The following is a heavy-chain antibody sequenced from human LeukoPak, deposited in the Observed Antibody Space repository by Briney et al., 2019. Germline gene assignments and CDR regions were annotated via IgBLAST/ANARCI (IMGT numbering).Heavy chain of an antibody. CDR1: GGSISSSSYY. CDR2: IYYSGST. V-gene: IGHV4-39*01. D-gene: IGHD1-26*01. CDR3: ARYPIVGATSNAFDI. Sequence: PSGTLSLTCTVSGGSISSSSYYWGWIRQPPGKGLEWIGSIYYSGSTYYNPSLKSRVTISVDTSKNQFSLKLSSVTAADTAVYYCARYPIVGATSNAFDIWGQGTMVTVSS. J-gene: IGHJ3*02.